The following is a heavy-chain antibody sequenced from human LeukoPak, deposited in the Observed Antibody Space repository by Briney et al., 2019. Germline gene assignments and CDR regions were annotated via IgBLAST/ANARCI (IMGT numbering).Heavy chain of an antibody. V-gene: IGHV4-34*01. D-gene: IGHD3-9*01. CDR2: INHSGST. CDR3: ASRRRRYFDWDSYYYYGMDA. J-gene: IGHJ6*02. CDR1: GGSFSGYY. Sequence: SETLSLTCAVYGGSFSGYYWSWIRQPPGKGLEWIGEINHSGSTNYNPSLKSRVTISVDTSKNQFSLKLSSVTAADTAVYYCASRRRRYFDWDSYYYYGMDAWGQGTTVTVSS.